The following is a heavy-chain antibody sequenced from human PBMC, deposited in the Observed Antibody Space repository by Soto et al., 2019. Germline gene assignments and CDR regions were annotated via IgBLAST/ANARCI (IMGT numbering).Heavy chain of an antibody. CDR2: TRNKANSYTT. D-gene: IGHD1-26*01. V-gene: IGHV3-72*01. J-gene: IGHJ4*02. Sequence: EVQLVESGGGLVQPGGSLRLSCAASGFTFSDHYMDWVRQAPGKGLEWVGRTRNKANSYTTEYAASVKGRFTISRDDSKNSLYLQMNSLKTEDTAVYYCSRVGRGSCLFDYWGQGTLVTVSS. CDR1: GFTFSDHY. CDR3: SRVGRGSCLFDY.